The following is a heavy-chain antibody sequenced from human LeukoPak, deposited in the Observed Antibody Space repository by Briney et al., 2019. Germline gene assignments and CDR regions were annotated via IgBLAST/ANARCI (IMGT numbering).Heavy chain of an antibody. V-gene: IGHV4-39*07. CDR3: ARTTVNPILFDP. Sequence: PSETLSLTCTVSGGSISSSSYYWGWIRQPPGKGLEWIGSIYYSGSTYYNPSLKSRVTISVDTSKNQFSLKLSSVTAADTAVYYCARTTVNPILFDPWGQGTLVTVSS. D-gene: IGHD4-11*01. CDR1: GGSISSSSYY. CDR2: IYYSGST. J-gene: IGHJ5*02.